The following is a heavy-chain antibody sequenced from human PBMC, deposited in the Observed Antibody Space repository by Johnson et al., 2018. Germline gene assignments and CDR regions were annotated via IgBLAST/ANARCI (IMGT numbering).Heavy chain of an antibody. CDR3: ARGRLEGYCSGGSCHTYYYYGMDV. D-gene: IGHD2-15*01. CDR2: INTAGDT. Sequence: VQLVQSGGGLVQPGGSLRLSCAASGFTFRRYDMHWVRQDTGKGLEWVATINTAGDTYYPGSVKGRFTISRDNAKNSLFLQMNSLRAEDTAVYYCARGRLEGYCSGGSCHTYYYYGMDVWGQGTTVTVAS. CDR1: GFTFRRYD. J-gene: IGHJ6*02. V-gene: IGHV3-13*01.